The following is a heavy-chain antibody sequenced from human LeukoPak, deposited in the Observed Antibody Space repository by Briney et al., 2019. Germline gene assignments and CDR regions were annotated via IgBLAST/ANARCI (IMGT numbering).Heavy chain of an antibody. D-gene: IGHD6-13*01. J-gene: IGHJ4*02. Sequence: GESLKISCKASGYSFTTHWIGWVRQMPGKGLEFMGIIFPGDSDTRYSPSFQGQVTISADTSVSTAYLQWSSLKASDGAMYYCARPMVAAPGKGFLYWGQGTLVTVSS. CDR3: ARPMVAAPGKGFLY. CDR2: IFPGDSDT. V-gene: IGHV5-51*01. CDR1: GYSFTTHW.